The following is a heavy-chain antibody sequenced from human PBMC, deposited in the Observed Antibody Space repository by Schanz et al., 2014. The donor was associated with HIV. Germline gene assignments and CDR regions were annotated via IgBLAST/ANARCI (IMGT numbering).Heavy chain of an antibody. V-gene: IGHV1-8*01. CDR2: MNPKSGNT. J-gene: IGHJ1*01. Sequence: QVQLVQSGAEVKKPGASVMVSCKASGYTFTSYDINWVRQVPGQGLEWMGWMNPKSGNTGYAHKFQGRVTMDRDPSKNPAHKGPTSLRTEGPAVFYCARGNLAYCGGGSCYTRFQCFQHWGQGTLVTVSS. CDR1: GYTFTSYD. CDR3: ARGNLAYCGGGSCYTRFQCFQH. D-gene: IGHD2-21*01.